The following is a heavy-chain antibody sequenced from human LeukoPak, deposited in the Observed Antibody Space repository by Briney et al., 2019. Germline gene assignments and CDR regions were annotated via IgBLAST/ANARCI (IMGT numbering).Heavy chain of an antibody. V-gene: IGHV3-23*01. D-gene: IGHD3-3*01. J-gene: IGHJ4*02. Sequence: PGGSLRLSCADSGFTLSNYDISWVRQAPGRGLEWVSAITGNGYSTYYADSVKGRLTISRDNSKNTVYLQLSSLRVEDTAVYYCAKDREWSPYFDYWGQGTLVTVSS. CDR1: GFTLSNYD. CDR3: AKDREWSPYFDY. CDR2: ITGNGYST.